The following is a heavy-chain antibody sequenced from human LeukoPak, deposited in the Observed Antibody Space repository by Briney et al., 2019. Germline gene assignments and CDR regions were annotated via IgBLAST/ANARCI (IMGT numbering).Heavy chain of an antibody. D-gene: IGHD2-2*02. CDR2: INPNSSGT. CDR3: ARVEGYCSSTSCYTDLPYYGMDV. Sequence: ASVKVSCKASGYTFTGYYMHWVRQAPGQGLEWMGWINPNSSGTNYAQKFQGRVTMTRDTSISTAYMGLSRLRSDDTAVYYCARVEGYCSSTSCYTDLPYYGMDVWGQGTTVTVSS. CDR1: GYTFTGYY. J-gene: IGHJ6*02. V-gene: IGHV1-2*02.